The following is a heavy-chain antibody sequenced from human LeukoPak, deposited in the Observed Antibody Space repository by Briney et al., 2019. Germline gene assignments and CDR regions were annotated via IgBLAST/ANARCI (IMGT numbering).Heavy chain of an antibody. CDR3: ANGGSSAGYYMDV. Sequence: GRSLRLSCAASGFTFDDYAMHWVRQAPGKGLEWVSGISWNSGSIGYADSVKGRFTISRDNAKNSLYLQMNSLRAEDTALYYCANGGSSAGYYMDVWGQGTMVTVSS. CDR1: GFTFDDYA. V-gene: IGHV3-9*01. J-gene: IGHJ6*03. CDR2: ISWNSGSI. D-gene: IGHD6-13*01.